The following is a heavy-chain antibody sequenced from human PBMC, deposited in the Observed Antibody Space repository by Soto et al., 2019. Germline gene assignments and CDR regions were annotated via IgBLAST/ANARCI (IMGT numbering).Heavy chain of an antibody. D-gene: IGHD3-22*01. Sequence: GGSLRLSCAASGFTFGSYEMNWVRQAPGKGLEWVSYISSSGSTIYYADSVKGRFTISRDNAKNSLYLQMNSLRAEDTAVYYCARECYYDSSGYDAFDIWGQGTMVTVSS. J-gene: IGHJ3*02. V-gene: IGHV3-48*03. CDR3: ARECYYDSSGYDAFDI. CDR2: ISSSGSTI. CDR1: GFTFGSYE.